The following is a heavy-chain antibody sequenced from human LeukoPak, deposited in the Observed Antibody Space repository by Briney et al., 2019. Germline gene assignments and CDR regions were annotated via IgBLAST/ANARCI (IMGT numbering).Heavy chain of an antibody. Sequence: SETLSLTCAVSGGSISSSNWWSWVRQPPGKGLEWIGEIYHSGSTNYNPSLKSRVTISVDTSKNQFSLKLSSVTAADTAVYYCASYCSGGSCYYVGNWFDPWGQGTLVTVSS. V-gene: IGHV4-4*02. J-gene: IGHJ5*02. CDR1: GGSISSSNW. CDR2: IYHSGST. D-gene: IGHD2-15*01. CDR3: ASYCSGGSCYYVGNWFDP.